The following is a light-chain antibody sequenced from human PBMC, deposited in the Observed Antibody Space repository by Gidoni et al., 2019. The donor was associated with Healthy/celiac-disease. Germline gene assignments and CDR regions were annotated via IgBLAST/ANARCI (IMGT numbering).Light chain of an antibody. Sequence: EIACTQSPGTLSLSPGERATLSCRASQSVSSSYLAWYQQKPGQAPRLLIYGASSRATGIPDRFSGSGSGTDFTLTISRLEPEDFAVYYCQQYGSSPLTFGGGTKVEIK. CDR3: QQYGSSPLT. CDR1: QSVSSSY. V-gene: IGKV3-20*01. J-gene: IGKJ4*01. CDR2: GAS.